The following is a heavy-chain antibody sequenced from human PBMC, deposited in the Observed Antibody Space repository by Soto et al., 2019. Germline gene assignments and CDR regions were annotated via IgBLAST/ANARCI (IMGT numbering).Heavy chain of an antibody. J-gene: IGHJ4*02. CDR1: GFTFSDYY. CDR2: ISSSDSII. Sequence: PGGSLRLSCADSGFTFSDYYMSWIRQAPWKGLEWVSYISSSDSIIYYADSVKGRFTISRDNAKNSLYLQMNSLRAEDTAVYYCARDLGYYDSSGYFDYWGQGTLVTVSS. V-gene: IGHV3-11*01. CDR3: ARDLGYYDSSGYFDY. D-gene: IGHD3-22*01.